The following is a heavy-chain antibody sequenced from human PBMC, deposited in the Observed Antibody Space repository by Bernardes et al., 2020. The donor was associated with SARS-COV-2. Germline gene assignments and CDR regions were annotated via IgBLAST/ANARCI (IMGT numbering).Heavy chain of an antibody. CDR1: GYTFTGYY. CDR3: ARVGGPWYYDFWSGYYTSYYYYYMDV. J-gene: IGHJ6*03. Sequence: ASVKVSCKASGYTFTGYYMHWVRQAPGQGLAWMGRINPNSCGTNYAQKFQGRVTMTRDTSISTAYMELSRLRSDDTAVYYCARVGGPWYYDFWSGYYTSYYYYYMDVWGKGTTVTVSS. D-gene: IGHD3-3*01. CDR2: INPNSCGT. V-gene: IGHV1-2*06.